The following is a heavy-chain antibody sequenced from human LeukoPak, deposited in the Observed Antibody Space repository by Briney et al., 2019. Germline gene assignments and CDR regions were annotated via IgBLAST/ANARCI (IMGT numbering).Heavy chain of an antibody. CDR2: FYDSGST. V-gene: IGHV4-61*08. CDR1: GGSVSSGGYY. Sequence: WEPLSLTCTVSGGSVSSGGYYWSWIRQPPGKGLEWIGFFYDSGSTNYNPSLKSRVTISVDTSKNQFSLRLSSVTAADTAVYYCATGIVATIEFWGQGTLVTVSS. D-gene: IGHD5-12*01. CDR3: ATGIVATIEF. J-gene: IGHJ4*02.